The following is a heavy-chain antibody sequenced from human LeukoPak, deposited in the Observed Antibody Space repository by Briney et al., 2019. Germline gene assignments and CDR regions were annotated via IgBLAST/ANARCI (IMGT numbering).Heavy chain of an antibody. Sequence: PGGSLRLSCAASGFTFSSYWMHWVRQAPGKGLVWVSRINSDGSSTSYADSVKGRFTISRDNAKNTLYLQPNSLRAEDTAVYYCARAGVIYAYCGGDCYPTDIWGQGTMVTVSS. V-gene: IGHV3-74*01. J-gene: IGHJ3*02. CDR3: ARAGVIYAYCGGDCYPTDI. CDR2: INSDGSST. CDR1: GFTFSSYW. D-gene: IGHD2-21*02.